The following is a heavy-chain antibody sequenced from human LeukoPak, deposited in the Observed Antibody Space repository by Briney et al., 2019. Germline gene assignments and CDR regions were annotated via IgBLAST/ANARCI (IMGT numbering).Heavy chain of an antibody. V-gene: IGHV4-34*01. D-gene: IGHD4-23*01. CDR2: INHSRST. J-gene: IGHJ6*03. Sequence: SETLSLTCAVYGGSFSGYYWSWIRQPPGKGLEWIGEINHSRSTNYNPSLKSRVTISVDTSKNQFSLKLSSVTAADTAVYYCARGDRNSRYYYYYYYMDAWGKGTTVTVSS. CDR3: ARGDRNSRYYYYYYYMDA. CDR1: GGSFSGYY.